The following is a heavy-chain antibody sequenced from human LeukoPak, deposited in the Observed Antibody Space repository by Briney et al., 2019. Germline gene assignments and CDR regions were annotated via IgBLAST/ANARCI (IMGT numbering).Heavy chain of an antibody. CDR2: INWNSGGI. V-gene: IGHV3-9*01. Sequence: GRSLRLSCAASGFIFHDYAMHWVRRAPGKGLEWVSGINWNSGGISYADSVKGRFTISRNNAKNSLYLQMNSLRPEDTALYYCTRGPGYFDHWGQGTLVTVSS. CDR1: GFIFHDYA. CDR3: TRGPGYFDH. J-gene: IGHJ4*02.